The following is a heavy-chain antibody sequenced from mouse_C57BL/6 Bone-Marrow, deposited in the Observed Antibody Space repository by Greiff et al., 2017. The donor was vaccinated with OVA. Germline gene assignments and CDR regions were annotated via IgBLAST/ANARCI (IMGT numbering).Heavy chain of an antibody. CDR1: GFNIKDDY. CDR3: TTDGSSYRWWYFDV. V-gene: IGHV14-4*01. CDR2: IDPENGDT. D-gene: IGHD1-1*01. J-gene: IGHJ1*03. Sequence: VQLQQSGAELVRPGASVKLSCTASGFNIKDDYMNWVKQRPEQGLEWIGWIDPENGDTEYASKFPGKATITADTSSNTAYLQLTSLTSEDTAVYYCTTDGSSYRWWYFDVWGTGTTVTVSS.